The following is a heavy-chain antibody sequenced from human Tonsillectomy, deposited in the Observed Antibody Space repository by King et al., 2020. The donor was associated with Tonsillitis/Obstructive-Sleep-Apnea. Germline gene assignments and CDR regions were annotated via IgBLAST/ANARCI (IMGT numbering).Heavy chain of an antibody. CDR1: GFTFGTYG. J-gene: IGHJ4*02. V-gene: IGHV3-23*04. CDR2: ISGSGGST. CDR3: AKGRDNWNTGEYFDY. Sequence: VQLVESGGGVVQPGRSLRLSCAASGFTFGTYGMHWVRQAPGKGLEWVSAISGSGGSTYYADSVKGRFTISRDNSKNTLYLQMNSLRAEDTAVYYCAKGRDNWNTGEYFDYWGQGTLVTVSS. D-gene: IGHD1/OR15-1a*01.